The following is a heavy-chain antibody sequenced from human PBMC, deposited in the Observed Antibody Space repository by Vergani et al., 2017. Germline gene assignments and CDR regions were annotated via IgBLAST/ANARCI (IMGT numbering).Heavy chain of an antibody. CDR2: IYSTGRT. CDR1: GDSISSGVLY. J-gene: IGHJ4*02. D-gene: IGHD1-26*01. V-gene: IGHV4-31*03. CDR3: ARVSVGALDY. Sequence: QVQLQESGPGMVKPSQTLSLPCSVSGDSISSGVLYLNWIRQHPGMGLEWIGYIYSTGRTHPNPSLRRRINMSVDTSKNQFSLKLSSVTAADTAVYYCARVSVGALDYWGQGTLVTVSS.